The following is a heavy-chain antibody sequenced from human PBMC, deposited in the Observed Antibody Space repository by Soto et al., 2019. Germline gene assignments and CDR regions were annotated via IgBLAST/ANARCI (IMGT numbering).Heavy chain of an antibody. CDR2: LTAYSDTA. V-gene: IGHV1-18*01. CDR3: AREGRVVGPRVDYYYYGMDV. CDR1: GYTFTNYG. J-gene: IGHJ6*02. Sequence: QGQLVQSGGEVKKPGASVKVSCKASGYTFTNYGISWVRQAPGQGLEWMGWLTAYSDTANYAQKFQGRVTMTTDASTSTSYMELRSLRSDDTAVYYCAREGRVVGPRVDYYYYGMDVWGQGTTVTVSS. D-gene: IGHD2-2*01.